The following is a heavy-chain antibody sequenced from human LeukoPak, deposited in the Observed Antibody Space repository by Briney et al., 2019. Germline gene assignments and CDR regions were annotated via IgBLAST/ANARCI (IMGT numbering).Heavy chain of an antibody. CDR3: ARAPELEPTGNWFDP. Sequence: SETLSLTCTVSGGSISSYYWSWIRQPPGKGPEWIGYIYCSGSTNYNPSLKSRVTISVDTSKNQFSLKLSSVTAADTAVYYCARAPELEPTGNWFDPWGQGTLVTVSS. CDR2: IYCSGST. D-gene: IGHD1-1*01. J-gene: IGHJ5*02. V-gene: IGHV4-59*01. CDR1: GGSISSYY.